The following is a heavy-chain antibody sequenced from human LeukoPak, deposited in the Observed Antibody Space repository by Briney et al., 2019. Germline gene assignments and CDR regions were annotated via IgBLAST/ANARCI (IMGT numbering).Heavy chain of an antibody. CDR2: FSRSGPDT. CDR1: GFTFSSYA. V-gene: IGHV3-23*01. D-gene: IGHD6-13*01. J-gene: IGHJ4*02. CDR3: AKGSLGSWYYFDY. Sequence: GGSLRLSCAASGFTFSSYAMSWVGQAPGKGPEWVSTFSRSGPDTYYADSVKGRFTIFRDNSKNTLYLQMNSLRAEDTAVYYCAKGSLGSWYYFDYWGQGTLVTVSS.